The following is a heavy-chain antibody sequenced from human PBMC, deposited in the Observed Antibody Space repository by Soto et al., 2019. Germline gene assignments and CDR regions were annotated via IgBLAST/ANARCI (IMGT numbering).Heavy chain of an antibody. CDR2: ISSSSSTI. CDR3: ARVVADLGWFDP. CDR1: GCTFSSYS. V-gene: IGHV3-48*01. J-gene: IGHJ5*02. Sequence: EVQLVESGGGLVQPWGALRLSCAASGCTFSSYSINWFRQAPGKGLEWVSDISSSSSTIYYADSVKGRFSISRASANNSLYLQMNSLRAEDTAVYYRARVVADLGWFDPWGQGTLVTVSS. D-gene: IGHD3-16*01.